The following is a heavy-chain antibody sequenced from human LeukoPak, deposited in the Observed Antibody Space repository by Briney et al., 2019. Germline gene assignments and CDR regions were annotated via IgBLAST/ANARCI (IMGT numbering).Heavy chain of an antibody. V-gene: IGHV3-7*01. Sequence: GGSLRLSCAASGFTFSHYWMSWVRQAPGKGLEWVANIKHDGSEKYYVDSVRGRFTISRDNTMNSLYLQMSSLRAEDTAVYYCATDRGWRTSGYYLYYFEYWGQGTLVTFSS. D-gene: IGHD3-3*01. CDR3: ATDRGWRTSGYYLYYFEY. CDR2: IKHDGSEK. CDR1: GFTFSHYW. J-gene: IGHJ4*02.